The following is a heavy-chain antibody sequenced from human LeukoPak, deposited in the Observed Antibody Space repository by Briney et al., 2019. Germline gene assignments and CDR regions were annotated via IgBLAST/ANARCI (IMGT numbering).Heavy chain of an antibody. D-gene: IGHD3-22*01. CDR2: AYGDGDGT. CDR3: ATGSGYYYSH. V-gene: IGHV3-33*08. CDR1: GFTFSSYG. Sequence: GGSLRLSCAASGFTFSSYGMHWVRQAPGKGLEWVAVAYGDGDGTYYADSVKGRFTISKDSSKNTLYLQMDSLIAEDTAVYYCATGSGYYYSHWGQGTLVIVSS. J-gene: IGHJ4*02.